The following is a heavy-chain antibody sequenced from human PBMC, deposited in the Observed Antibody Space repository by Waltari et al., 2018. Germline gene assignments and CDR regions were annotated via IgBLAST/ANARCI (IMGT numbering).Heavy chain of an antibody. Sequence: QVQLQESGPSLLKPSETLSLICTVSSGSISGFYWSWVRQPPGKGLDWIGYIYYTGSTNFNPSLTSRVTMSVDTSKNQFSLKLGSVTAADTAFYYCARGGGGDWEWFDPWGQGTLVTVSS. CDR1: SGSISGFY. CDR2: IYYTGST. J-gene: IGHJ5*02. D-gene: IGHD2-21*02. CDR3: ARGGGGDWEWFDP. V-gene: IGHV4-59*01.